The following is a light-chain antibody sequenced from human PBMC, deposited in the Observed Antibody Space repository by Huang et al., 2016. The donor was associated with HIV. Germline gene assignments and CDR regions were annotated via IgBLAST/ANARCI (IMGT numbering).Light chain of an antibody. CDR2: AAS. J-gene: IGKJ2*01. V-gene: IGKV1-39*01. CDR3: QQSYGTPYT. Sequence: DIQMTQSPPSLSASIGDRVTITCRASQSISTYVNWYRHKPGEAPDLLFHAASTLQNGVPSRFSGGGSGTDFTLTINNLQPEDFASYYCQQSYGTPYTFGRGTRVDIK. CDR1: QSISTY.